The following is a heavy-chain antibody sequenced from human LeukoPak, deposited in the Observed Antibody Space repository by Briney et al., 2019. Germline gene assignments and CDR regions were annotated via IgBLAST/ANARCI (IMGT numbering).Heavy chain of an antibody. V-gene: IGHV3-21*01. CDR1: GFTFSSYS. Sequence: GGSLRLSCAASGFTFSSYSMNWVRQAPGEGLEWVSSISGSSSYIYYADSVKGGFTIYRDNAKNSLYLQMNSLRAEDTAVYYCRGDSSGYSDSWGQGTLVTVSS. CDR2: ISGSSSYI. J-gene: IGHJ5*01. CDR3: RGDSSGYSDS. D-gene: IGHD3-22*01.